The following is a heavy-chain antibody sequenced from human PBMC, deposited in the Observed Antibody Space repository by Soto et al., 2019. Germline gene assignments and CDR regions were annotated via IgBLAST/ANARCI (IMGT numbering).Heavy chain of an antibody. CDR1: GNTLTELS. D-gene: IGHD3-16*01. Sequence: QVQLVQSGAEVKKPGASVKVSCKVSGNTLTELSVHWVRQAPGKGLDWMGGFDPEDDEPIYAQKFQGRVTMAEDTATDTAYMELSLLTSEDTAIYYCGTLLGLTMLTLDAFDIWGQGTLVTLSP. CDR2: FDPEDDEP. CDR3: GTLLGLTMLTLDAFDI. J-gene: IGHJ3*02. V-gene: IGHV1-24*01.